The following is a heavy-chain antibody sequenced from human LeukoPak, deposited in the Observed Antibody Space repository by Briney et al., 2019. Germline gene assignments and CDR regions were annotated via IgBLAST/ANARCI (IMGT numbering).Heavy chain of an antibody. J-gene: IGHJ6*03. CDR2: ISAYNGNT. Sequence: GASVKVSCKASGYTFTSYGISWVRQAPGQGLEWMGWISAYNGNTNYAQKLQGRVTMTTDTSTSTAYMELRSLRSDDTAVYYCASGSSGTSSQDYYYMDVWGKGTTVTVSS. CDR3: ASGSSGTSSQDYYYMDV. V-gene: IGHV1-18*01. D-gene: IGHD6-19*01. CDR1: GYTFTSYG.